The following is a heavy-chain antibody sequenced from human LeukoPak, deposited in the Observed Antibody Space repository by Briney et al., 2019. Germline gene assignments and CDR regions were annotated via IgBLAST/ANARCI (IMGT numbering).Heavy chain of an antibody. CDR3: ARDTALSYYDSSGTNDAFDI. CDR2: ISAYNGNT. Sequence: ASVKVSCKASGYTFTSYGISWVRQAPGQGLEWMGWISAYNGNTNYAQKLQGRVTMTTDKSTSTAYMELRSLRSDDTAVYYCARDTALSYYDSSGTNDAFDIWGQGTMVTVSS. V-gene: IGHV1-18*01. J-gene: IGHJ3*02. D-gene: IGHD3-22*01. CDR1: GYTFTSYG.